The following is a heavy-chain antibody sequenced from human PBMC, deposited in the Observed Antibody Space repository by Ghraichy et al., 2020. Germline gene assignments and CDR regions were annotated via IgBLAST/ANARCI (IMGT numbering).Heavy chain of an antibody. CDR1: GFTFSSYA. V-gene: IGHV3-30-3*01. CDR2: ISYDGSNK. J-gene: IGHJ6*02. D-gene: IGHD6-19*01. CDR3: ARDLVAGTVTEDYYGMDV. Sequence: GGSLRLSCAASGFTFSSYAMHWVRQAPGKGLEWVAVISYDGSNKYYADSVKGRFTISRDNSKNTLYLQMNSLRAEDTAVYYCARDLVAGTVTEDYYGMDVWGQGTTVTVSS.